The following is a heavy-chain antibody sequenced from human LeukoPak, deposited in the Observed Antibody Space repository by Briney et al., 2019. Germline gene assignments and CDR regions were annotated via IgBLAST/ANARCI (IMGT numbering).Heavy chain of an antibody. CDR3: ARTREGVWGSYSP. CDR1: GYSFTDYY. V-gene: IGHV1-2*02. Sequence: ASVKVSCKASGYSFTDYYIHWVRLAPGQGLEWMGWINPKSGGTHYAQKFQGRVTMTRDTSINTVHLELSSLKTNDTAVYYCARTREGVWGSYSPWGQGTLVTVSS. J-gene: IGHJ4*02. CDR2: INPKSGGT. D-gene: IGHD3-16*01.